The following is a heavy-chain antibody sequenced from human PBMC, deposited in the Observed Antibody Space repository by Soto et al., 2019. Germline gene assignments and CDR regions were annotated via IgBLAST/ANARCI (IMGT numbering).Heavy chain of an antibody. CDR1: GFTFGSYA. CDR2: ISYDGSNK. Sequence: GSLRLSCSASGFTFGSYAMHWVRQAPGKGLEWVAVISYDGSNKYYADSVKGRFTISRDNSKNTLYLQMNSLRAEDTAVYYCARDQYLWFGKPPGWFDPWGQGTLVTVSS. V-gene: IGHV3-30-3*01. D-gene: IGHD3-10*01. CDR3: ARDQYLWFGKPPGWFDP. J-gene: IGHJ5*02.